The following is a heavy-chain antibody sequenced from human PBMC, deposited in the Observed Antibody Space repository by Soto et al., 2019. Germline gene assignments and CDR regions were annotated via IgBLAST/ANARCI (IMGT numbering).Heavy chain of an antibody. J-gene: IGHJ5*02. CDR1: GFIFSHAW. Sequence: EVQLVASRGDLVKPGGSLRLSCAASGFIFSHAWFHWVRQPPGKGLELVARVKNNGGATDYAPSVQGRFTISRDDSKDTVYLQMSSLTSEDPAIYYCAADLGPAYDSNNWFDPWGQGTLVTVSS. D-gene: IGHD2-21*01. CDR3: AADLGPAYDSNNWFDP. CDR2: VKNNGGAT. V-gene: IGHV3-15*07.